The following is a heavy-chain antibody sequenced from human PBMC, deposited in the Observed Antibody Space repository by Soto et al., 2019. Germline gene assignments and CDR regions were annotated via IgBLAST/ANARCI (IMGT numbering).Heavy chain of an antibody. D-gene: IGHD6-6*01. CDR3: AAINGLYSSSYYFDY. V-gene: IGHV3-30*03. CDR2: ISYDGSNK. J-gene: IGHJ4*02. CDR1: GFIFSSYG. Sequence: QVQLVESGGGVVQPGRSLRLSCAASGFIFSSYGMHWVRQAPGKGLEWVAVISYDGSNKYYADSVKGRFTISRDNSKNTLYLQMNSLRAEDTAVYYCAAINGLYSSSYYFDYWGQGTLVTVSS.